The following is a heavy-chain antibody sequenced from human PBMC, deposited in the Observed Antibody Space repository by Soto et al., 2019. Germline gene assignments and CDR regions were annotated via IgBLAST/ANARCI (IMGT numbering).Heavy chain of an antibody. V-gene: IGHV1-18*01. CDR1: GYTFTSYG. Sequence: VSVRVSCKASGYTFTSYGISWVRKAPGQGLEGMGWISAYNGNTNYARKLQGRVTRTTDTATSTAYMELRSLRSDDTAVYYCARLRIATDNYKWYDPWGQGTLVTVSS. D-gene: IGHD2-21*01. CDR2: ISAYNGNT. J-gene: IGHJ5*02. CDR3: ARLRIATDNYKWYDP.